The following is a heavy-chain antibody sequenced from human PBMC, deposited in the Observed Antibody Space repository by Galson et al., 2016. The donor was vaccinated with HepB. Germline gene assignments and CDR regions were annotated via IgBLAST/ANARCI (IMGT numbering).Heavy chain of an antibody. CDR3: AKARGQWLGFDP. Sequence: SLRLSCATSGFTLNNYAMSWVRQAAGKGLEWVSAISGGDGRTYYVDSVRGRFTISRDKSKNTLYLQMDSLRVEDTAIYYCAKARGQWLGFDPWGQGTLVTVSS. D-gene: IGHD6-19*01. J-gene: IGHJ5*02. V-gene: IGHV3-23*02. CDR1: GFTLNNYA. CDR2: ISGGDGRT.